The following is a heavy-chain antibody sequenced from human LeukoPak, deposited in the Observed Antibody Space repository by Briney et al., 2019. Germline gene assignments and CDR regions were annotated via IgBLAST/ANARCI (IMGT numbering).Heavy chain of an antibody. Sequence: GGSLRLSCAASGFTFSSYSMNWVRQAPGKGLEWVSYISSSSSTIYYADSVKGRFTISRDSAKTSLFLQMNSLRDEDTAVYYCARAYSSSSGRDAFDSWGLGTLVTVSS. D-gene: IGHD6-6*01. CDR3: ARAYSSSSGRDAFDS. CDR2: ISSSSSTI. CDR1: GFTFSSYS. V-gene: IGHV3-48*02. J-gene: IGHJ3*02.